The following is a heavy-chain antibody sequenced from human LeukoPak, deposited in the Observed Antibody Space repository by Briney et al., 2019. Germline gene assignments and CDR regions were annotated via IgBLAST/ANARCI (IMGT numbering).Heavy chain of an antibody. CDR2: ISSSSSYI. Sequence: GGSLRLSCAASGFTFDDYGMNWVRQAPGKGLEWVSSISSSSSYIYYADSVKGRFTISRDNAKNSLYLQMNSLRAEDTAVYYCARDRTIFGVVGYMDVWGKGTTVTVSS. V-gene: IGHV3-21*01. J-gene: IGHJ6*03. CDR1: GFTFDDYG. CDR3: ARDRTIFGVVGYMDV. D-gene: IGHD3-3*01.